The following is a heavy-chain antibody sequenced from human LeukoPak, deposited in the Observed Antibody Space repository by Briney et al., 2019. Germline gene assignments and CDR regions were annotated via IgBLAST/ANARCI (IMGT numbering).Heavy chain of an antibody. CDR1: GFTFSSYS. V-gene: IGHV3-21*01. CDR3: AREHGSYYLDY. J-gene: IGHJ4*02. CDR2: ISSSSSYI. D-gene: IGHD1-26*01. Sequence: GGSLRLSCAASGFTFSSYSMNWVRQAPRKGLEWVSSISSSSSYIYYADSVKGRFTISRDNAKNSLYLQMNSLRAEDTAVYYCAREHGSYYLDYWGQGTLVTVSS.